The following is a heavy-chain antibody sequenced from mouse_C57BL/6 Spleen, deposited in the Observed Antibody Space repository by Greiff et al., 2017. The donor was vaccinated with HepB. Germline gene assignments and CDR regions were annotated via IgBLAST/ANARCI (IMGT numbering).Heavy chain of an antibody. D-gene: IGHD2-4*01. V-gene: IGHV1-54*01. CDR2: INPGSGGT. CDR1: GYAFTNYL. J-gene: IGHJ2*01. Sequence: QVQLQQSGAELVRPGTSVKVSCKASGYAFTNYLIEWVKQRPGQGLEWIGVINPGSGGTNYNEKFKGKATLTADKSSSTAYMQLSSLTSEDSAVYFCAREGLRGYFDYWGQGTALTVSS. CDR3: AREGLRGYFDY.